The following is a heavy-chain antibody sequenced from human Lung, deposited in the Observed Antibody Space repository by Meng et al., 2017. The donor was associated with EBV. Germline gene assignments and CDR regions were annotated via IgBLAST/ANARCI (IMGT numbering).Heavy chain of an antibody. CDR3: ARGDGGNGSDY. Sequence: QVQLVQSGDEVKRPGASVKVSCKASGYTFSSYGFTWVRQAPGQGLEWLGWISTYNDNPKYAQKVQGRVTMTADTSTSTAYMELRSLTSDDTAVYYCARGDGGNGSDYWGQGTLVTVSS. CDR1: GYTFSSYG. CDR2: ISTYNDNP. J-gene: IGHJ4*02. D-gene: IGHD4-23*01. V-gene: IGHV1-18*01.